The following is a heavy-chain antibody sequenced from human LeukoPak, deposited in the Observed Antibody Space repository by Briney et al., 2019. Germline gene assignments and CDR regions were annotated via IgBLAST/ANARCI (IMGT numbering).Heavy chain of an antibody. Sequence: GGSLRLSCAASGFTLSSYGMHWVRQAPGKGLEWVAVISYDGKNEYYADSVKGRFTISRDNSKNTLFLQVNSLRGEDTAVYYCARDRTRSAYEFDYWGQGTLVTVSS. V-gene: IGHV3-30*03. CDR3: ARDRTRSAYEFDY. J-gene: IGHJ4*02. CDR2: ISYDGKNE. D-gene: IGHD5-12*01. CDR1: GFTLSSYG.